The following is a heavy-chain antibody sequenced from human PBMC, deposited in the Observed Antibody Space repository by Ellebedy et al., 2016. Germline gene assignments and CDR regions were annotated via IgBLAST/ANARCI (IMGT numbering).Heavy chain of an antibody. CDR3: TRSYFGSSFF. V-gene: IGHV3-49*03. Sequence: GGSLRLSCAASGFIFGDYAMSWFRQAPGKGLEWVSFIKSKAYGWTPEYAASVKGRFIISRDDSKSISYLQMNSLKTEDTAVYYCTRSYFGSSFFWGQGTLVTVSS. D-gene: IGHD6-13*01. J-gene: IGHJ4*02. CDR1: GFIFGDYA. CDR2: IKSKAYGWTP.